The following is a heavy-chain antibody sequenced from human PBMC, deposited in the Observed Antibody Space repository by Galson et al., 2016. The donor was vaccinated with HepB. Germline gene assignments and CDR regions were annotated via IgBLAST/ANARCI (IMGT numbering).Heavy chain of an antibody. J-gene: IGHJ4*02. Sequence: SLRLSCAASGFSFSSYGIHWVRQAPGKGLEWVAVIWYDGSNKFYADSVKGRFTVSRDNSKNTLFLQMNSLRADDTAVYYCAIDWGSYLDYWGQGTLVTVSS. V-gene: IGHV3-33*01. CDR3: AIDWGSYLDY. D-gene: IGHD3-16*01. CDR1: GFSFSSYG. CDR2: IWYDGSNK.